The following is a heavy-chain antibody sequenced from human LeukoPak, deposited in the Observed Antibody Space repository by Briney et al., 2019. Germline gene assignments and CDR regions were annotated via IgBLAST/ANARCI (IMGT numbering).Heavy chain of an antibody. CDR2: INPNSGGT. CDR1: GYTFTGYY. J-gene: IGHJ5*02. D-gene: IGHD3-22*01. V-gene: IGHV1-2*02. CDR3: ARDYYDSSGRGNWFDP. Sequence: ASVKVSCKASGYTFTGYYMHWVRQAPGQGLEWMGWINPNSGGTNYAQKFQGRVTMTRDTSISTAYTELSRLRSDDMAVYYCARDYYDSSGRGNWFDPWGQGTLVTVSS.